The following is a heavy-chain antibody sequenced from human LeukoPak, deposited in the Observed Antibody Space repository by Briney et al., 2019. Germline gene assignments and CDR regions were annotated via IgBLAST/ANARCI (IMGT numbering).Heavy chain of an antibody. CDR2: IIPIFGTA. CDR3: ARRKIAAAGEAWFDP. V-gene: IGHV1-69*05. J-gene: IGHJ5*02. CDR1: GGTFSSYA. D-gene: IGHD6-13*01. Sequence: ASVKVSCKASGGTFSSYAISWVRQAPGQGLEWMGGIIPIFGTANYAQKFQGRVTITTDESTSTAYMELSSLRSEDTAVYYCARRKIAAAGEAWFDPWGQGTLVTVSS.